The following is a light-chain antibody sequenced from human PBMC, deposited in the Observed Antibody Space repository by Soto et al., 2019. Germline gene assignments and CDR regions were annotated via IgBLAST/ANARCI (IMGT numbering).Light chain of an antibody. CDR2: EVN. CDR1: SSDFGNYNL. V-gene: IGLV2-23*02. J-gene: IGLJ2*01. CDR3: SSYAGSNNSVV. Sequence: QSALTQPASVSGSPGQSITISCTGTSSDFGNYNLVSWYQQHPGKVPKLILFEVNKRPSGVSGRFSGSKSGNTASLTISGLQAEDDADYYCSSYAGSNNSVVFGGGTKLTVL.